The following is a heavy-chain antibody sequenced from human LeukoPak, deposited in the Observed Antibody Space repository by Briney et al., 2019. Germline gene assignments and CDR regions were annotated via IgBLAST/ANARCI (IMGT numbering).Heavy chain of an antibody. V-gene: IGHV3-53*01. J-gene: IGHJ4*02. CDR3: ARAIVGTTTRIVEVWDY. Sequence: GGSLRLSCAASGFTVSSHYMSWVRQAPGKGLEWVSVIYSSGSKYYSDSVKGRFTISRDNSKNTLYLQMNSLRAEDTAVYYCARAIVGTTTRIVEVWDYWGQGTLVTVSS. CDR2: IYSSGSK. CDR1: GFTVSSHY. D-gene: IGHD1-26*01.